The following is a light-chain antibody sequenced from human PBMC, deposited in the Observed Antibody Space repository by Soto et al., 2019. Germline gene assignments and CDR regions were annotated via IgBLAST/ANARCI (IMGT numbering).Light chain of an antibody. V-gene: IGKV1-9*01. J-gene: IGKJ5*01. CDR1: QGITSY. CDR3: QQSYSTPTIT. CDR2: SAS. Sequence: IQLTQSPSSLSASVGDRVTITCRASQGITSYLAWYQQRPGKAPGLLIYSASTLQSGVPSRFSGSGYGTDFSLTISNLQPEDFATYYCQQSYSTPTITFGHGTRLEIK.